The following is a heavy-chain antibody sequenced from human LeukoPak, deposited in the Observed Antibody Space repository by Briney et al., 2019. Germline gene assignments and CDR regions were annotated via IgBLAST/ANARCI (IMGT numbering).Heavy chain of an antibody. CDR2: IYSGGST. Sequence: GGSLRLSCAASGFTVSSNYMNWVRQAPGKGLEWVSVIYSGGSTYYADSVKGRFTISRDNSKNTLYLQMNSLRAEDTAVYYCASQAPGDFDWADAFDIWGQGTMVTVSS. CDR1: GFTVSSNY. J-gene: IGHJ3*02. D-gene: IGHD3-9*01. V-gene: IGHV3-53*01. CDR3: ASQAPGDFDWADAFDI.